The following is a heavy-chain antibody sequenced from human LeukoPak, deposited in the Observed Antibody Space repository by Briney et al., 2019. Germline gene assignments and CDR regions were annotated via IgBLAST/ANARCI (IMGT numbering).Heavy chain of an antibody. V-gene: IGHV3-15*01. CDR2: IKRKTDGGTT. D-gene: IGHD3-10*01. CDR1: GFTFSNAG. Sequence: GGSLRLSCAPSGFTFSNAGMSWVRQAPGKGLEWVGRIKRKTDGGTTDYAAPVKGRFTISRDDSKSILYLQIHSLKTDDTAVYYCTTEENGPGSCDHWGQGTLVTVSS. CDR3: TTEENGPGSCDH. J-gene: IGHJ4*02.